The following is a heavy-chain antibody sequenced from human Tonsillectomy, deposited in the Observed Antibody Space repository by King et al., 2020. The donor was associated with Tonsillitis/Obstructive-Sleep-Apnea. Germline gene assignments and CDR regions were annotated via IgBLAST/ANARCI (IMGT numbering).Heavy chain of an antibody. CDR1: GFTFSSYA. D-gene: IGHD2-2*01. CDR3: AKRLSNIVVVPAARSVGAFDI. V-gene: IGHV3-23*04. CDR2: ISGSGGST. Sequence: VQLVESGGGLVQPGGSLRLSCAASGFTFSSYAMSWVRQAPGKGLEWVSAISGSGGSTYYADSVKGWFTISRDNSKNTLYLQINSLRAEDTAVYYCAKRLSNIVVVPAARSVGAFDIWGQGTMVTVSS. J-gene: IGHJ3*02.